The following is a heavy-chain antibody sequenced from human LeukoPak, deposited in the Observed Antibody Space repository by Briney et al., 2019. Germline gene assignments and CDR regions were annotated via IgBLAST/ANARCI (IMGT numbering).Heavy chain of an antibody. D-gene: IGHD3-10*01. Sequence: GGSLRLSCAASGFTFSDYYMSWIRQAPGKGLEWVSYISSSGSTIYYADSVKGRFTISRDNAKNSLYLQMNSLRAEDTALYYCARSVVRGAVPSFDYWGQGTLVTVSS. J-gene: IGHJ4*02. CDR3: ARSVVRGAVPSFDY. CDR1: GFTFSDYY. V-gene: IGHV3-11*01. CDR2: ISSSGSTI.